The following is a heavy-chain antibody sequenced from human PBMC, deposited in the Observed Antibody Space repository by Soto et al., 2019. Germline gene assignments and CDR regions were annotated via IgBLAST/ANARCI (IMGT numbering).Heavy chain of an antibody. CDR1: GGSFSGYY. D-gene: IGHD3-10*01. J-gene: IGHJ4*02. CDR3: ARDGLLFSGPYCPSRFDY. Sequence: PSETLSLPCAVYGGSFSGYYWSWIRQPPGKALEWIGEINHSRSTNYNPSLKSRVTISVDTSKNQFSLNLRSVTAADTAVYYCARDGLLFSGPYCPSRFDYWGLGTLVTVSS. CDR2: INHSRST. V-gene: IGHV4-34*01.